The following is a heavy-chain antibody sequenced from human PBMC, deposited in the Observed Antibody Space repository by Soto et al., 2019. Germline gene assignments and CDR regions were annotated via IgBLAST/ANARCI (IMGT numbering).Heavy chain of an antibody. CDR1: GGSISSYY. Sequence: QVQLQESGPGLVKPSETLSLTCTVSGGSISSYYWSWIRQPAGKGLAWIGRIYPIGSTNYNPSLKSRVTMSVDTSKNQFSLKLSCVTAADTAVYYCARDHTEPTYYDFWSGYSTGPEGFDYCGQGTLVTVSS. V-gene: IGHV4-4*07. CDR2: IYPIGST. J-gene: IGHJ4*02. CDR3: ARDHTEPTYYDFWSGYSTGPEGFDY. D-gene: IGHD3-3*01.